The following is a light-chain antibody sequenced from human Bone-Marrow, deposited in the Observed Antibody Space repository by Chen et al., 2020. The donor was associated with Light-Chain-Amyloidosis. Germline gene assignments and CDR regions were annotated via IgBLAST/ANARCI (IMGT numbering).Light chain of an antibody. CDR3: QVWERSRDRPV. CDR2: DDR. J-gene: IGLJ3*02. CDR1: NIGSTS. Sequence: SSVLTQPSSVSVAPGQTATIACGGNNIGSTSVHWYQQTPAQAPLLVVYDDRDRPSGIPERLSGSNSGNAATLTISRVGAGDEADYYGQVWERSRDRPVFGGGTKLTVL. V-gene: IGLV3-21*02.